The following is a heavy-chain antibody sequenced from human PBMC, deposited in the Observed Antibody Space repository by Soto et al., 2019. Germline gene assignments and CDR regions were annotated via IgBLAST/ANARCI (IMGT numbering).Heavy chain of an antibody. Sequence: SETLSLTCTVSGGSISSSSYYWGWIRQPPGKGLEWIGSIYYSGSTYYNPSLKSRVTISVDTSKNQFSLKLSSVTAADTAVYYCARQLVATIPWFDPWGQGTLVTVSS. CDR1: GGSISSSSYY. D-gene: IGHD1-26*01. CDR3: ARQLVATIPWFDP. J-gene: IGHJ5*02. CDR2: IYYSGST. V-gene: IGHV4-39*01.